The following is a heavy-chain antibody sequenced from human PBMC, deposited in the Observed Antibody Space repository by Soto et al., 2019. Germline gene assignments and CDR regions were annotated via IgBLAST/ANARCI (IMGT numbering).Heavy chain of an antibody. V-gene: IGHV3-23*01. Sequence: EVQLLESGGGLVQPGGSLRLSCAASGFTFSSYAMSWVRQAPGKGLEWVSASSGSGGSTYYADSVKGRFTISRDNSKNTLYLQMNSLRAEDTAVYYCVSSRWYLLFDYWGQGTLVTVSS. CDR3: VSSRWYLLFDY. CDR2: SSGSGGST. D-gene: IGHD6-13*01. CDR1: GFTFSSYA. J-gene: IGHJ4*02.